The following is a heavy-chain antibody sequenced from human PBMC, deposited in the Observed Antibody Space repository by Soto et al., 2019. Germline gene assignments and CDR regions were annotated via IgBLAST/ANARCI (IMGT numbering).Heavy chain of an antibody. V-gene: IGHV4-4*02. J-gene: IGHJ4*02. CDR1: GDSISSTFW. D-gene: IGHD6-13*01. CDR3: ARYNAASGTYYFDY. Sequence: PSETLSLTCRVSGDSISSTFWWTWVRQPPGKGLEWIGEVYHSGSTRYNPSLKGRVTMSLDISKSQFSLRLTSVTAADTAVYFCARYNAASGTYYFDYWGRGALVTVSS. CDR2: VYHSGST.